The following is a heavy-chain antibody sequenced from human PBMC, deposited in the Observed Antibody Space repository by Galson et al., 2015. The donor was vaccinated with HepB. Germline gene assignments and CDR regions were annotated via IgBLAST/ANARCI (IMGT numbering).Heavy chain of an antibody. Sequence: QSGAEVKKPGASVKVSCKASGGTFSSYAISWVRQAPGQGLEWMGGVIPIFGTANYAQKFQGRVTITADKSTSTAYMELSSLRSEDTAVYDCARDLAMVRGVIGGELNWFDPWGQGTLVTVSS. CDR2: VIPIFGTA. CDR3: ARDLAMVRGVIGGELNWFDP. D-gene: IGHD3-10*01. V-gene: IGHV1-69*06. CDR1: GGTFSSYA. J-gene: IGHJ5*02.